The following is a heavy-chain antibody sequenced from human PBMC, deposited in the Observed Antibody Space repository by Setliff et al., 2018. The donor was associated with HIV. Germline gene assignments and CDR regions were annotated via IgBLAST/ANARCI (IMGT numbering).Heavy chain of an antibody. Sequence: GGSLRLSCETSGFTFGDFCMNWVRQAPGKGLEWISYISSKRTSIYYADSVKGRFTISRDNDRNSLYLQMNGLRAEDTAVYYCARSPRIGVAGEFEYWGQGTLVTVSS. J-gene: IGHJ4*02. CDR3: ARSPRIGVAGEFEY. CDR1: GFTFGDFC. D-gene: IGHD6-19*01. V-gene: IGHV3-48*01. CDR2: ISSKRTSI.